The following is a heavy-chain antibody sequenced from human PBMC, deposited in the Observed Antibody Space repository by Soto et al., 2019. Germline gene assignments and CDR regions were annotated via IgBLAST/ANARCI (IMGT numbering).Heavy chain of an antibody. D-gene: IGHD4-17*01. CDR1: GGFNDYA. J-gene: IGHJ4*02. CDR2: TIPELGTS. V-gene: IGHV1-69*10. Sequence: SVKVSCKASGGFNDYAISWVRQAPGQGLEWMGVTIPELGTSNYAQRFQGRVTITVDKATNTAYLNLTTLTSEDTAIYYCARTSMTRIDYWGQGTLVTVSS. CDR3: ARTSMTRIDY.